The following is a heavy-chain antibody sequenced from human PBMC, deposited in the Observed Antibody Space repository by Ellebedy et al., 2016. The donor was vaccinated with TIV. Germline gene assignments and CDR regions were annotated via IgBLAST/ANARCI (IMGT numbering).Heavy chain of an antibody. J-gene: IGHJ4*02. D-gene: IGHD3-22*01. V-gene: IGHV5-51*01. Sequence: GESLKISCKGSGYSFTSYWIGWVRQMPGKGLEWMGIIYPGDSDTRYSPSFQGQVTISADKSITTAYLQGSSLKASDTAMDYCARREDYYDNSGYYSQILDHWGQGTLVTGPS. CDR3: ARREDYYDNSGYYSQILDH. CDR2: IYPGDSDT. CDR1: GYSFTSYW.